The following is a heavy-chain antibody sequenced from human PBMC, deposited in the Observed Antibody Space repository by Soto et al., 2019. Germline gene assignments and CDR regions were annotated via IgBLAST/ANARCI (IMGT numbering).Heavy chain of an antibody. D-gene: IGHD4-17*01. Sequence: SVKVSCKASGGTFSSYAISWVRQAPGQGLEWMGGIIPIFGTANYAQKFQGRVTITADESTSTAYMELSSLRSEDTAVYYCARDGSDYGDYQYYFDYWGQGTLVTVSS. CDR1: GGTFSSYA. CDR2: IIPIFGTA. J-gene: IGHJ4*02. V-gene: IGHV1-69*13. CDR3: ARDGSDYGDYQYYFDY.